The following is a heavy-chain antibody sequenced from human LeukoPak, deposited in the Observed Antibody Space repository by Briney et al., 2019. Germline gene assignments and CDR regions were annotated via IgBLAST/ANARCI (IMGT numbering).Heavy chain of an antibody. CDR1: DYSISSDYY. CDR3: ARLRSAVVNNGFDP. D-gene: IGHD3-22*01. J-gene: IGHJ5*02. V-gene: IGHV4-38-2*01. CDR2: IYHNGNT. Sequence: SETLSLTCVVSDYSISSDYYWGWIRQPPGKGLEWIGSIYHNGNTYYHPSLKSRATISVDTSKNQFSLKLSSVTAADTAVYYCARLRSAVVNNGFDPWGRGTLVTVSS.